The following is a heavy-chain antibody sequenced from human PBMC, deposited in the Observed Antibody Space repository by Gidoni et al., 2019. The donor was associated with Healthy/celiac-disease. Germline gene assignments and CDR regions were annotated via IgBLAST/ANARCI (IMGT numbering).Heavy chain of an antibody. V-gene: IGHV4-39*01. CDR1: GGSISSSSYY. CDR2: IYYSGST. J-gene: IGHJ4*02. Sequence: QLQLQESGPGLVKPSETLSLTCTVSGGSISSSSYYWGWIRQPPGKGLEWIGSIYYSGSTYYNPSLKSRVTISVDTSKNQFSLKLSSVTAADTAVYYCARQDDYYGSGSYWRKFDYWGQGTLVTVSS. D-gene: IGHD3-10*01. CDR3: ARQDDYYGSGSYWRKFDY.